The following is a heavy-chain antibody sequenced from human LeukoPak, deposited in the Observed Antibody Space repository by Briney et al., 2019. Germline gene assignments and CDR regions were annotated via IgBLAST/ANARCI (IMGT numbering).Heavy chain of an antibody. CDR2: ISSSSSYT. J-gene: IGHJ4*02. V-gene: IGHV3-11*05. CDR3: AREARYYYDSSGYYASDY. CDR1: GFTFSDYY. D-gene: IGHD3-22*01. Sequence: GGSLRLSCAASGFTFSDYYMSWIRQAPGKGLEWVSYISSSSSYTNYADSVKGRFTISRDNAKNSLYLQMNSLRAEDTAVYYCAREARYYYDSSGYYASDYWGQGTLVTVS.